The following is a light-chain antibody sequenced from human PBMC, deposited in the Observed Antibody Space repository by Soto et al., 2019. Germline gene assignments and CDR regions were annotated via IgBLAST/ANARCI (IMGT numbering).Light chain of an antibody. CDR3: AAWDDSLSGPV. Sequence: QSVLTQPTSASGTPGQRVTISCSGSSSNIGSNYVYWYQQLPGTAPKLLIYRNNQRPSGVPDRFSGSKSGTSASLAISGLRSEYEADYYCAAWDDSLSGPVFGGGTKLTVL. CDR2: RNN. CDR1: SSNIGSNY. J-gene: IGLJ3*02. V-gene: IGLV1-47*01.